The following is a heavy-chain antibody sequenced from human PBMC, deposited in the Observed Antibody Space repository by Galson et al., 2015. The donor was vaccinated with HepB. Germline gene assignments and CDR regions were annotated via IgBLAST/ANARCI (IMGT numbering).Heavy chain of an antibody. Sequence: SLRLSCAASGFTFSSYSMNWVRQAPGKGLEWVSYISSSRSSIYYADFVKGRFTISRDNAKNSLNLQMNSLRDEDTAVCYCAGRGYSYGFDYYYGMDVWGQGTTVTVSS. CDR3: AGRGYSYGFDYYYGMDV. D-gene: IGHD5-18*01. CDR2: ISSSRSSI. CDR1: GFTFSSYS. V-gene: IGHV3-48*02. J-gene: IGHJ6*02.